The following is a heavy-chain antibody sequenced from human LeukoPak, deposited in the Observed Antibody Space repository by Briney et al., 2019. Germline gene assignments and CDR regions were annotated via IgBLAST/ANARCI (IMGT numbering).Heavy chain of an antibody. CDR3: ARAGYCSGGSCHPIFDY. CDR1: GGSISSSSYY. V-gene: IGHV4-39*07. J-gene: IGHJ4*02. CDR2: IYYSGST. Sequence: SETLSLTCTVSGGSISSSSYYWGWIRQPPGKGLEWIGSIYYSGSTYYNPSLKSRVTISVDTSKNQFSLKLSSVTAADTAVYYCARAGYCSGGSCHPIFDYWGQGTLVTVSS. D-gene: IGHD2-15*01.